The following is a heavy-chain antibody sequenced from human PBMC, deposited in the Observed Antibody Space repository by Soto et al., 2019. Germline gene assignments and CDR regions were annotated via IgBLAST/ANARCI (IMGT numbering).Heavy chain of an antibody. CDR2: ISSTGSYT. Sequence: GGSLRLSCAASGFTFSDHYMSWIRQSPGKGLEWVSYISSTGSYTNYADSVKGRFTISRDDSKNAAYLQMNSLKTEDTAVYYCTSLRRYGDPLFDYWGQGTLVTVSS. CDR3: TSLRRYGDPLFDY. J-gene: IGHJ4*02. V-gene: IGHV3-11*03. D-gene: IGHD4-17*01. CDR1: GFTFSDHY.